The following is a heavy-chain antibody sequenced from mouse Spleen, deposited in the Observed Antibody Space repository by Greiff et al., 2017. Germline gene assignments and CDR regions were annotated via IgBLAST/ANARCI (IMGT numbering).Heavy chain of an antibody. Sequence: QVQLQQSGPELVKPGASVKISCKASGYAFSSSWMNWVKQRPGKGLEWIGRIYPGDGDTNYNGKFKGKATLTADKSSSTAYMQLSSLTSEDSAVYFCARREEWYFDVWGAGTTVTVSS. J-gene: IGHJ1*01. CDR3: ARREEWYFDV. CDR2: IYPGDGDT. V-gene: IGHV1-82*01. CDR1: GYAFSSSW.